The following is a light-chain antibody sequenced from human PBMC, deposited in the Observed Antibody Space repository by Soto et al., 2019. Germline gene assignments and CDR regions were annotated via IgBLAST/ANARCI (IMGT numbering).Light chain of an antibody. CDR2: AAS. J-gene: IGKJ3*01. CDR1: QSISTY. Sequence: DIQMTQSPSSLSASVGDRVTITCRASQSISTYLNWYQQKPGKAPKLLISAASSLQSGVPSRFSGSGSGTDFTLTISSLQPEDFATYYCQQSYSSPRFGPGTKVDIK. V-gene: IGKV1-39*01. CDR3: QQSYSSPR.